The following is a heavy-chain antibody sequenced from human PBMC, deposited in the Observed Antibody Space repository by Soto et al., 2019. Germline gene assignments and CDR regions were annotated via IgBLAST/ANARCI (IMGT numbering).Heavy chain of an antibody. V-gene: IGHV5-51*03. CDR3: TRLVGGYDSSIDY. D-gene: IGHD5-12*01. J-gene: IGHJ4*02. CDR1: GYTFTNFW. Sequence: PGKSLKISCKASGYTFTNFWIAWVRQMPGKGLEWMGIIYPRDSDTRYSPSFQGQVTISADKSITTAYLQWSSLKASDTAIYYCTRLVGGYDSSIDYWGRGTLVTVSS. CDR2: IYPRDSDT.